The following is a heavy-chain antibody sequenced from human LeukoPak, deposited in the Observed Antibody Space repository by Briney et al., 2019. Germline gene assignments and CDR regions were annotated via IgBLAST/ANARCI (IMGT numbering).Heavy chain of an antibody. CDR2: ISSSSSYI. D-gene: IGHD3-3*01. CDR3: PRVTISVLGWFDP. CDR1: GFTFSSYS. J-gene: IGHJ5*02. Sequence: GGSLRLSCSASGFTFSSYSMNWVRQAPGKGLEWVSSISSSSSYIYYADSVKGRFTTSRDNAKNSLYLQMNSLRAEDTAVYCCPRVTISVLGWFDPWGQGTLVTVSS. V-gene: IGHV3-21*01.